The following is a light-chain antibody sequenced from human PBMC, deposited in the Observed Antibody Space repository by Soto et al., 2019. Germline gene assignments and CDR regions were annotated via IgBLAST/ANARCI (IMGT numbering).Light chain of an antibody. CDR2: GSS. Sequence: EVVLTQSPGTLSLSPGESATLSCRASQSVSNKYFAWYQQKPGQAPRLLIFGSSDRATGIPDRFSGSGSGTDFTLTISRLEPEDFAVYYCQQYGSSPPYTFGQGTKLEIK. V-gene: IGKV3-20*01. J-gene: IGKJ2*01. CDR1: QSVSNKY. CDR3: QQYGSSPPYT.